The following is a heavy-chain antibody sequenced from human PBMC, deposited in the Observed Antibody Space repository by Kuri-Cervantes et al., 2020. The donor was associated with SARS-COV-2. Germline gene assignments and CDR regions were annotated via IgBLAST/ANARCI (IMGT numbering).Heavy chain of an antibody. CDR1: GFTVSNNY. J-gene: IGHJ4*02. V-gene: IGHV3-53*01. Sequence: GGSLRLSCAASGFTVSNNYMSWVRQAPGKGLEWVSVIYSGGSTYYADSVKGRFTISRDNSKNTLYLQMNSLRAEDTAVYYCASIVTGDSSGYYWGQGTLVTVSS. D-gene: IGHD3-22*01. CDR3: ASIVTGDSSGYY. CDR2: IYSGGST.